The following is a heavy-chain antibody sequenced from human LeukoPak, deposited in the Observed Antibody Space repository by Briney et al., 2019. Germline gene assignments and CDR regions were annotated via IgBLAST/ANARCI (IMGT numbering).Heavy chain of an antibody. CDR2: ISAYNGNT. CDR1: GYTFTSYY. J-gene: IGHJ4*02. CDR3: ARDGIAVAGITFDY. D-gene: IGHD6-19*01. Sequence: ASVKVSCKASGYTFTSYYMHWVRQAPGQGLEWMGWISAYNGNTNYAQKLQGRVTMTTDTSTSTAYMELRSLRSDDTAVYYCARDGIAVAGITFDYWGQGTLVTVSS. V-gene: IGHV1-18*04.